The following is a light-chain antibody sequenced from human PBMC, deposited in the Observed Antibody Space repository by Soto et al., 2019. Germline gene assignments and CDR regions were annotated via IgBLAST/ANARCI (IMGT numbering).Light chain of an antibody. CDR1: QSVLDSSNNKNY. CDR3: QQYYTTPVT. CDR2: WAS. V-gene: IGKV4-1*01. J-gene: IGKJ1*01. Sequence: DIVMTQSPDSLAVSLGERATINCKSSQSVLDSSNNKNYLAWYQQKPGQPPKLLIYWASTRESGVPDRFSGSESGTDFTLTISSLQAEDVAVYYCQQYYTTPVTFGQGTKVEIK.